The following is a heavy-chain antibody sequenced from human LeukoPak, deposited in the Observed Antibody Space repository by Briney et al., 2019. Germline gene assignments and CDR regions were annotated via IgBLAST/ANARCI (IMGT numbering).Heavy chain of an antibody. CDR1: GFILNNHA. CDR2: ISGSGRTI. D-gene: IGHD5-18*01. Sequence: GGSLRLSCAASGFILNNHAMTWVRQAPGKGLQWISVISGSGRTIEYEDSVKGRFTISRDNSKNTVSLQMNNLRVEDTAIYYCAKNVMVKRYIDYGGQGTPVTVSS. J-gene: IGHJ4*02. CDR3: AKNVMVKRYIDY. V-gene: IGHV3-23*01.